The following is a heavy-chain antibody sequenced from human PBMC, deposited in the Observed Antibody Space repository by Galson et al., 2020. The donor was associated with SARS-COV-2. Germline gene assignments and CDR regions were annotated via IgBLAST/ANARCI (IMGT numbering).Heavy chain of an antibody. D-gene: IGHD6-6*01. J-gene: IGHJ4*02. CDR1: GFTFSSYD. CDR3: AKETSSSGNYVDY. V-gene: IGHV3-23*01. Sequence: TGGSLRLSCAASGFTFSSYDMSRVRQAPGKGLEWVSAISGSAGTTYYADSVKGRFTISRDNSKNTLYLQLNSLRAEDTAVYYCAKETSSSGNYVDYWGQGTLVTVSS. CDR2: ISGSAGTT.